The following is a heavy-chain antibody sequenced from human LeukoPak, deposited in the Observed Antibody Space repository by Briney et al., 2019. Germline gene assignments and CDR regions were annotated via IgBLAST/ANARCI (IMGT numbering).Heavy chain of an antibody. CDR1: GFTFSSYS. CDR3: ARESSYCSSTSCQSWFDP. Sequence: TGGSLRLSCAASGFTFSSYSMNWVRQAPGKGLEWVSSISSSSSYIYYADSVKGRFTISRDNAKNSLYLQMNSLRAEDTAVYYCARESSYCSSTSCQSWFDPWGQGTLVTVSS. CDR2: ISSSSSYI. V-gene: IGHV3-21*01. D-gene: IGHD2-2*01. J-gene: IGHJ5*02.